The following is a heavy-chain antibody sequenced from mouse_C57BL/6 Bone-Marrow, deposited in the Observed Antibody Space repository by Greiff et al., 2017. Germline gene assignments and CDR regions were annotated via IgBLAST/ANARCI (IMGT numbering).Heavy chain of an antibody. J-gene: IGHJ2*01. CDR1: GYTFTSYG. V-gene: IGHV1-81*01. CDR3: ARGIYYGPYFDY. CDR2: IYPRSGNT. Sequence: VKLVESGAELARPGASVKLSCKASGYTFTSYGISWVKQRTGQGLEWIGEIYPRSGNTYYNEKFKGKATLTADKSSSTAYMELRSLTSEDSAVYFCARGIYYGPYFDYWGQGTTLTVSS. D-gene: IGHD1-2*01.